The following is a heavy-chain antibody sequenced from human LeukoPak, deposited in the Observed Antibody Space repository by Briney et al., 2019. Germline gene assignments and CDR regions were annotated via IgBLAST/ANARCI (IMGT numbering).Heavy chain of an antibody. CDR1: GFTFSSYE. CDR3: AKVMEGYGYLEVLDY. D-gene: IGHD5-18*01. V-gene: IGHV3-30*18. J-gene: IGHJ4*02. Sequence: GGSLRLSCAASGFTFSSYEMNWVRQAPGKGLEWVAVISYGGSNKYYADSVKGRFTISRDNSKNTLYLQMNSLRAEDTAVYYCAKVMEGYGYLEVLDYWGQGTLVTVSS. CDR2: ISYGGSNK.